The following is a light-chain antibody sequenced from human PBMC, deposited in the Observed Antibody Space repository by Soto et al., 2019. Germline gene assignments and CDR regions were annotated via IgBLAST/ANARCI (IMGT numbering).Light chain of an antibody. J-gene: IGKJ2*01. CDR3: QHYSSNLYT. V-gene: IGKV1-5*01. CDR2: DDS. CDR1: QSMSTH. Sequence: EIRRTQSPSTLSASVGDRVTITGRASQSMSTHLAWYQQKPGKAPEVLIYDDSTLESGVPSRFSGSGSGTKFTLTISSLQPDDFATEYCQHYSSNLYTLGQGTKLEIK.